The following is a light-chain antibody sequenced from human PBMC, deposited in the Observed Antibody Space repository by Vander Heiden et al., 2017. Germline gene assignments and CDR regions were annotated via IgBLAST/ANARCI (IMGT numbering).Light chain of an antibody. V-gene: IGKV3-20*01. CDR3: HHYGDSPPFT. Sequence: EIVLTQSPGTLSLSPGERATLSCRASQSIRTIFLAWYQQKPGQAPRLLIYGASSRATGIPDRFSGSGSGTDFTLTISRLEPEDFAVYYCHHYGDSPPFTFGPGTKVDIK. CDR2: GAS. J-gene: IGKJ3*01. CDR1: QSIRTIF.